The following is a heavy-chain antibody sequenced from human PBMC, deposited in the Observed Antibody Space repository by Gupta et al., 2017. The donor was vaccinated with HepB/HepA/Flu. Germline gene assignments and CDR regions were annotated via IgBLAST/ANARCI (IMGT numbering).Heavy chain of an antibody. D-gene: IGHD1-26*01. CDR2: IHYSGTT. Sequence: QLQLQESGPGLVKPSETLSLTCSVSGGSISVGINYWGWVRQSPGKVLEWIGEIHYSGTTSYSPSLKSRVTMSVDRSQNQYSLKLISVTAADTAVYDCARVVEWELPYYFDYWGQGVLVTVSS. V-gene: IGHV4-39*02. CDR1: GGSISVGINY. CDR3: ARVVEWELPYYFDY. J-gene: IGHJ4*02.